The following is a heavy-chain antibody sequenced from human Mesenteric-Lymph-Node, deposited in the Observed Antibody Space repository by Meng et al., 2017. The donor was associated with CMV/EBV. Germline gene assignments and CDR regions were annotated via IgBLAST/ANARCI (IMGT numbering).Heavy chain of an antibody. D-gene: IGHD3-9*01. CDR2: SYPGDSDV. V-gene: IGHV5-51*01. CDR3: ARQWDYDILSNYRGYFEY. CDR1: GYSFTRYW. Sequence: KVSCKGSGYSFTRYWIAWVRQMPGKGLEWMGISYPGDSDVRYNPSFRGQVTLSADNSISTAYLQWRSLKASDTAIYYCARQWDYDILSNYRGYFEYWGQGTLVTVSS. J-gene: IGHJ4*02.